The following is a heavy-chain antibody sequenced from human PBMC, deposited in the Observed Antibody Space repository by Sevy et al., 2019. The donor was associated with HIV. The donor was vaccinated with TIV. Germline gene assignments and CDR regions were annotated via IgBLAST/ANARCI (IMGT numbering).Heavy chain of an antibody. D-gene: IGHD6-19*01. J-gene: IGHJ5*02. CDR2: ISWNSGSI. Sequence: GGSLRLSCAASGFTFDDYAMHWVRQAPGKGLEWVSGISWNSGSIDYADSVKGRFTISRDNAKNSLYLQMNSLRAEDTALYYCAKGGGQWLAYNWFDPWGQGTLVTVSS. CDR1: GFTFDDYA. CDR3: AKGGGQWLAYNWFDP. V-gene: IGHV3-9*01.